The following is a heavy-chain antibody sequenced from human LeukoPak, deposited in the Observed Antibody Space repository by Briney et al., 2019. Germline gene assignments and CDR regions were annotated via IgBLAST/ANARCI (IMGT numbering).Heavy chain of an antibody. V-gene: IGHV4-39*07. J-gene: IGHJ4*02. CDR2: INHSGST. Sequence: SETLSLTCTVSGGSISSSSYYWGWIRQPPGKGLEWIGEINHSGSTNYNPSLKSRVTISVDTSKNQFSLKLSSVTAADTAVYYCARDASPGYSSSWYPFDYWGQGTLVTVSS. D-gene: IGHD6-13*01. CDR3: ARDASPGYSSSWYPFDY. CDR1: GGSISSSSYY.